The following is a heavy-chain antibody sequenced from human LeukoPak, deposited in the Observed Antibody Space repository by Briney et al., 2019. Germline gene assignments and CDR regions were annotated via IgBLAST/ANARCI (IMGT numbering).Heavy chain of an antibody. Sequence: GGSLRLSCAASGFTFSSYSMNWVRQAPGKGLEWVSYITSSSNTIYYADSVKGRFTISRDNSKNTLYLEVISLTAEDTAVYYCAKDDAWLRFGEWSQGTLVTVSS. CDR1: GFTFSSYS. J-gene: IGHJ4*02. D-gene: IGHD3-10*01. CDR2: ITSSSNTI. CDR3: AKDDAWLRFGE. V-gene: IGHV3-48*01.